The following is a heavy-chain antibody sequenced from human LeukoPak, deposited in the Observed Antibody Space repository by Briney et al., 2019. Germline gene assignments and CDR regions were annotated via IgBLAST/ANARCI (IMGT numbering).Heavy chain of an antibody. CDR1: GFTFSIYA. CDR3: AKKGSGWSHWFDP. Sequence: PGGSLRLSCAASGFTFSIYAMSWVRQAPGGGLEWVSATSGSGDSTYYADSVKGRFTISRDNSKNTLFLQMNSLRVEDTAVYFCAKKGSGWSHWFDPWGQGTLVTVSS. J-gene: IGHJ5*02. V-gene: IGHV3-23*01. D-gene: IGHD6-13*01. CDR2: TSGSGDST.